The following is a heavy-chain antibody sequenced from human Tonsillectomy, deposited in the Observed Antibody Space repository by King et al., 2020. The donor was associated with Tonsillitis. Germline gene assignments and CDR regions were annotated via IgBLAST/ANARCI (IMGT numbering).Heavy chain of an antibody. CDR1: GFTFSDFY. Sequence: VQLVESGGGLVKPGGSLRLSCTASGFTFSDFYMGWIRQAPGKGLDWISYISPSCDTVYYADSVKGRFTLSRDNAKKSLYLQMNSLRAEDTAVYYCGRNADPWSREYWGQGSLVTASS. CDR2: ISPSCDTV. J-gene: IGHJ4*02. V-gene: IGHV3-11*01. D-gene: IGHD1-26*01. CDR3: GRNADPWSREY.